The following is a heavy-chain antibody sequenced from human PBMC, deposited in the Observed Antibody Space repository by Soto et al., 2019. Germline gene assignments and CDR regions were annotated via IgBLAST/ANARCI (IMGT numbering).Heavy chain of an antibody. J-gene: IGHJ6*02. V-gene: IGHV1-2*02. Sequence: ASVKVSCKASGYTFTGYYMHWVRQAPGQGLEWMGWINPNSGGTNYAQKFQGRVTMTRDTSISTAYMELSRLRSDDTAVYYCARDEGRITMVRVVINYYYGMDVWGQGTTVTVSS. CDR1: GYTFTGYY. CDR3: ARDEGRITMVRVVINYYYGMDV. D-gene: IGHD3-10*01. CDR2: INPNSGGT.